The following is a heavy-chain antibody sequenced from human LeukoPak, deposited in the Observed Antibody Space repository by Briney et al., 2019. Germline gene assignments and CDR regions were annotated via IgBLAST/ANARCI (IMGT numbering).Heavy chain of an antibody. Sequence: GSLRLSCAASGFTVSTHGMHWVRQAPAKGLEWVAQISSGGINKHYADSVKGRFTISRDISKNTVYLQMNSLRVEDTAVYYCARDPTTVTTTYFDYWGQGTLVTVSS. CDR2: ISSGGINK. CDR3: ARDPTTVTTTYFDY. D-gene: IGHD4-17*01. J-gene: IGHJ4*02. CDR1: GFTVSTHG. V-gene: IGHV3-30-3*01.